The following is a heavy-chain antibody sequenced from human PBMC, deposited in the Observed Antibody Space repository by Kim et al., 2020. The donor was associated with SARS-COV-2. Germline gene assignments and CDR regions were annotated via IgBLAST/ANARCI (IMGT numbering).Heavy chain of an antibody. D-gene: IGHD3-3*01. Sequence: ASVNVYCPSSGYTFTSYGISWVRQAPGQGLEWMGWISAYNGNTNYAQKLQGRVTMTTDTSTSTAYMELRSLRSDDTAVYYCARARVPANYDFWSGYGGYYYMDVWGKGTTVTVSS. V-gene: IGHV1-18*01. CDR3: ARARVPANYDFWSGYGGYYYMDV. CDR1: GYTFTSYG. J-gene: IGHJ6*03. CDR2: ISAYNGNT.